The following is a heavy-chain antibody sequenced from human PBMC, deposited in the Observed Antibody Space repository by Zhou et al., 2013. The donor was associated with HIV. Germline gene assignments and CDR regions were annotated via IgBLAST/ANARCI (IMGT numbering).Heavy chain of an antibody. CDR2: IIPIFGTA. CDR3: ARDHRAVAGTGSSIPDY. J-gene: IGHJ4*02. V-gene: IGHV1-69*08. Sequence: QVHLVQSGAEMKKPGSSVKVSCKASGGTFSSYIINWVRQAPGQGLEWMGRIIPIFGTANYAQTFQDRVTITADKSTSTAYMQLSSLRSDDTALYYCARDHRAVAGTGSSIPDYWGQGTLVTVSS. D-gene: IGHD6-19*01. CDR1: GGTFSSYI.